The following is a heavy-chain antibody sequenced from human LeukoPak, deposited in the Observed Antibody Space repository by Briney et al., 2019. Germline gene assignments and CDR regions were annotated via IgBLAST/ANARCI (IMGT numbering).Heavy chain of an antibody. CDR2: IYYSGST. J-gene: IGHJ6*02. CDR1: GGSIGGYY. D-gene: IGHD2-15*01. CDR3: ARRLPGYYYYMNV. V-gene: IGHV4-59*08. Sequence: SETLSLTCTVSGGSIGGYYWSWVRQPPGKGLEWIGYIYYSGSTSYNPSLKSRVTISVDTSKNQFSLRLSSVTAADTAVYYCARRLPGYYYYMNVWGQGTTVTVSS.